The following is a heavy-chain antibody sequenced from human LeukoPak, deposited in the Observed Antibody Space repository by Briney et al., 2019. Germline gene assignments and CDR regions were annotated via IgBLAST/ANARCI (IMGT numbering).Heavy chain of an antibody. J-gene: IGHJ6*03. Sequence: GGSLRLSCAASGFTFSRYAITWVRQAPGKGLEWVSAISGSGASTYYADSVKGRFTISRDNSKNTLCLQMNSLRAEDTAVYYCAKGSYLTPPYYYYYYMDVWGEGTTVTVSS. D-gene: IGHD1-26*01. CDR2: ISGSGAST. CDR1: GFTFSRYA. V-gene: IGHV3-23*01. CDR3: AKGSYLTPPYYYYYYMDV.